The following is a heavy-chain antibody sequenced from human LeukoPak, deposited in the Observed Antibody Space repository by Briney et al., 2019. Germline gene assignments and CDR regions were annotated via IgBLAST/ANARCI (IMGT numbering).Heavy chain of an antibody. CDR1: GFIFSTYS. CDR3: EKGDVSVTREFDY. J-gene: IGHJ4*02. Sequence: PGGSLRLSCTASGFIFSTYSMIWVRQAPGKGLEWVSSISSGSSNIYYADSVKGQFTISRDNAQNSLYLQMNSLRAEDTAVYYCEKGDVSVTREFDYWGQGTLVTVSS. D-gene: IGHD7-27*01. CDR2: ISSGSSNI. V-gene: IGHV3-21*01.